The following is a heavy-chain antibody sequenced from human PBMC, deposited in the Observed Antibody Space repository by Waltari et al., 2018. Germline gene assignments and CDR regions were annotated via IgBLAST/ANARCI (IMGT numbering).Heavy chain of an antibody. CDR3: AKDPGGERYFDWLFVY. CDR1: GFTFSSYG. V-gene: IGHV3-30*18. J-gene: IGHJ4*02. Sequence: QVQLVESGGGVVQPGRSLRLSCAASGFTFSSYGMHWVRQATGKGLEWVAVISYDGSNKYYADSVKGRFTISRDNSKNTLYLQMNSLRAEDTAVYYCAKDPGGERYFDWLFVYWGQGTLVTVSS. D-gene: IGHD3-9*01. CDR2: ISYDGSNK.